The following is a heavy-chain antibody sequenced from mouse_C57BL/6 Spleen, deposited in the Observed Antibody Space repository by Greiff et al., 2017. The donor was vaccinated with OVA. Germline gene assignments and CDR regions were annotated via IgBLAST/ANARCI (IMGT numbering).Heavy chain of an antibody. J-gene: IGHJ4*01. V-gene: IGHV1-26*01. CDR3: ASTVESGRAMDY. CDR2: INPNNGGT. D-gene: IGHD1-1*01. Sequence: AQLQQSGPELVKPGASVKISCKASGYTFTDYYMNWVKQSHGKSLEWIGDINPNNGGTSYNQKFKGKATLTVDKSSSTAYMELRSLTSEDSAVYYCASTVESGRAMDYWGQGTSVTVSS. CDR1: GYTFTDYY.